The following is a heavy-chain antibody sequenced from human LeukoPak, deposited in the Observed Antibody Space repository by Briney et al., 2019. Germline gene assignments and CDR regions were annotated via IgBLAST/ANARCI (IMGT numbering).Heavy chain of an antibody. V-gene: IGHV4-59*08. Sequence: SETLSLTCTVSGGSISSYYWSWIRQPPAKGLELIGYTYYNWSTNYNPSLKSRVTISLDTSRNQFSLKLSSVTAADTAVYYCARGPYKYDGSGAFDIWGQGTMVTASS. D-gene: IGHD3-22*01. CDR3: ARGPYKYDGSGAFDI. CDR2: TYYNWST. CDR1: GGSISSYY. J-gene: IGHJ3*02.